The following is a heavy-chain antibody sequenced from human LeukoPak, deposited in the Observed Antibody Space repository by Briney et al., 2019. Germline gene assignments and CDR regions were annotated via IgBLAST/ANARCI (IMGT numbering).Heavy chain of an antibody. V-gene: IGHV3-30*02. CDR3: AGGIGLFDI. CDR1: GFHFSNYG. CDR2: IRPDGSNT. D-gene: IGHD3-9*01. Sequence: GGPLRLLCRASGFHFSNYGMHWVRRAPGKGLDGVTFIRPDGSNTYYPDSVRGRFTISRDNCKNTLFLQMNGLRPEDTALYFCAGGIGLFDIWGQGTLVTVS. J-gene: IGHJ4*02.